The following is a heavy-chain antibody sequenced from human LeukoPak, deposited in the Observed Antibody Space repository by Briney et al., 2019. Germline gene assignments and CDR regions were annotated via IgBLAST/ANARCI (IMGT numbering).Heavy chain of an antibody. Sequence: GPGGSLRLSCAASGFTFSSYEMNWVRQAPGKGLEWVSGINWNGGSTGYADSVKGRFTISRDNAKNSLYLQMNSLRAEDTALYYCARVEDYYGSGSYYSRDYYYMDVWGKGTTVTVSS. CDR2: INWNGGST. J-gene: IGHJ6*03. CDR3: ARVEDYYGSGSYYSRDYYYMDV. D-gene: IGHD3-10*01. CDR1: GFTFSSYE. V-gene: IGHV3-20*04.